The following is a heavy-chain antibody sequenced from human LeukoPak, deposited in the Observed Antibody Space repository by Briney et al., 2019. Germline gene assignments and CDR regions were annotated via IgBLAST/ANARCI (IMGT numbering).Heavy chain of an antibody. CDR1: GFTFSSYS. Sequence: PGGSLRLSCAASGFTFSSYSMNWVRQAPGKGLEWVSYISSSSSTIYYADSVKGRFTISRDNAKNSLYLQMNSLRAEDTAVYYCARVTGYVMEDYFDYWGQGTLVTVSS. CDR2: ISSSSSTI. CDR3: ARVTGYVMEDYFDY. D-gene: IGHD6-13*01. V-gene: IGHV3-48*01. J-gene: IGHJ4*02.